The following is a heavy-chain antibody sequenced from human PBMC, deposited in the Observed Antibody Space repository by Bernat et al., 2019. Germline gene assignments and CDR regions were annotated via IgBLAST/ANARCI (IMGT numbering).Heavy chain of an antibody. CDR1: GGSISSSSYY. D-gene: IGHD3-3*01. CDR2: IYSSGST. J-gene: IGHJ5*02. V-gene: IGHV4-39*01. CDR3: TRRWEIGVVIDWFEP. Sequence: QLQLQESGPGLVKPSETLSLTCTVSGGSISSSSYYWGWIRQPPGKGLEWIGSIYSSGSTYYNPSLRSRVTISVATSKSQLSLKLSSVTAADTAVYYCTRRWEIGVVIDWFEPWDQGTLVTVSS.